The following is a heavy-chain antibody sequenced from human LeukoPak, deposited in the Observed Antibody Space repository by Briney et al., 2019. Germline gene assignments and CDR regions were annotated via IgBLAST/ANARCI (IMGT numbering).Heavy chain of an antibody. V-gene: IGHV3-21*01. CDR1: GFTFSSYS. CDR2: ISSSSSYI. Sequence: GGSLRLSCAASGFTFSSYSMNWVRQAPGKGLEWVSSISSSSSYIYYADSVKGRFTISRDKAKNSLYLQMNSLRAEDTAVYYCARSMTTVTHLDYWGQGTLVTVSS. CDR3: ARSMTTVTHLDY. J-gene: IGHJ4*02. D-gene: IGHD4-17*01.